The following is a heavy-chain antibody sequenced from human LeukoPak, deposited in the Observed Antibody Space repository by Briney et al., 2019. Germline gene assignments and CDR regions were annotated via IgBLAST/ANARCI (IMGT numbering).Heavy chain of an antibody. D-gene: IGHD3-22*01. CDR1: GDSISSGGYS. Sequence: SETLSPTCAVSGDSISSGGYSWSWIRQPPGKGLEWIGYIYNSGSTKYNPSLKSRVTISVDTSKNQFSLKLNSVTAADTAIYYCARNGDDSSDYYYFDYWGQGTLVTVSS. V-gene: IGHV4-30-4*07. CDR2: IYNSGST. CDR3: ARNGDDSSDYYYFDY. J-gene: IGHJ4*02.